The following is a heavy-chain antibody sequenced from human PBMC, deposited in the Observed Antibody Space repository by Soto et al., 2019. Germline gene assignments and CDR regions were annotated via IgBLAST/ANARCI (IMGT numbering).Heavy chain of an antibody. J-gene: IGHJ4*02. CDR1: GGTFSSYA. Sequence: SVKVSCKASGGTFSSYAISWVRQAPGQGLEWMGGIIPIFGTANYAQKFQGRVTITADESTSTAYMELSSLRSEDTAVYFCARELPSSYSSSWYVFDYWGQGTLVTVSS. CDR3: ARELPSSYSSSWYVFDY. V-gene: IGHV1-69*13. D-gene: IGHD6-13*01. CDR2: IIPIFGTA.